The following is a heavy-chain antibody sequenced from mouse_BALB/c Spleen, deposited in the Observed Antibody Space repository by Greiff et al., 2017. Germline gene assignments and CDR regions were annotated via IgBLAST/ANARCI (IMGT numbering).Heavy chain of an antibody. J-gene: IGHJ3*01. V-gene: IGHV1-4*02. CDR2: INPSSGYT. Sequence: QVQLQQSAAELARPGASVKMSCKASGYTFTSYTMHWVKQRPGQGLEWIGYINPSSGYTEYNQKFKDKTTLTADKSSSTAYMQLSSLTSEDSAVYYCARDYGRERFAYWGQGTLVTVSA. D-gene: IGHD1-1*01. CDR1: GYTFTSYT. CDR3: ARDYGRERFAY.